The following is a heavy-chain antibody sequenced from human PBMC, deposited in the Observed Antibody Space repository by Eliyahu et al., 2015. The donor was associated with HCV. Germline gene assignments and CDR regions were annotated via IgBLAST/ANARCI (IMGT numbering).Heavy chain of an antibody. D-gene: IGHD3-22*01. CDR2: ISYDGSNK. V-gene: IGHV3-30*18. J-gene: IGHJ1*01. CDR3: AKSPIPGREYYNDPGDH. Sequence: QVQLVESGGGVVQPGRSLRLXCAASGFTFSSYGMHWVRQAPGKGLEWVAVISYDGSNKYYADSVKGRFTISRDNSKNTLYLQMNSLRAEDTAVYYCAKSPIPGREYYNDPGDHWGQGTLVTVSS. CDR1: GFTFSSYG.